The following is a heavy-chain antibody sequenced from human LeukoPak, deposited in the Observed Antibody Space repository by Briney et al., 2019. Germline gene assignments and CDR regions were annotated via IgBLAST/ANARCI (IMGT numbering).Heavy chain of an antibody. CDR2: IYHSGST. CDR1: GGSISNGGYY. J-gene: IGHJ2*01. D-gene: IGHD1-26*01. V-gene: IGHV4-30-2*01. CDR3: ARDQASEWELLGWYFDL. Sequence: SQTLSLTCTVSGGSISNGGYYWSWIRQPPGKGLEWIGYIYHSGSTYYNPSLKSRVTISVDRSKNQFSLKLSSVTAADTAVYYCARDQASEWELLGWYFDLWGRGTLVTVSS.